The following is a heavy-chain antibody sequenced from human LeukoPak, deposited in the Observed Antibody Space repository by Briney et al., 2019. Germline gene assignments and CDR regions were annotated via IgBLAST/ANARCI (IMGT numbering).Heavy chain of an antibody. CDR2: IYYSGNT. CDR3: ARGGNSYGYLDY. D-gene: IGHD5-18*01. J-gene: IGHJ4*02. Sequence: SETLSLTCTVSGGSIRSFYWSWIRQPPGKGLEWIGYIYYSGNTNYNPSLKSRVTISVDTSKNQFPLKVSSVTAADTAVYYCARGGNSYGYLDYWDQGTLVTVSS. V-gene: IGHV4-59*01. CDR1: GGSIRSFY.